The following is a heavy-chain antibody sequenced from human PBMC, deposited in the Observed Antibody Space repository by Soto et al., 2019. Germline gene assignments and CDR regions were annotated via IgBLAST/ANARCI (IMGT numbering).Heavy chain of an antibody. J-gene: IGHJ4*02. CDR1: GYTFNSYG. CDR3: ARAKPGLVSTGNYFFVGLSALPLDN. CDR2: ISAYNGNT. V-gene: IGHV1-18*01. D-gene: IGHD3-10*01. Sequence: ASVEVSCKASGYTFNSYGISWVRHAPGQGLEWMGWISAYNGNTNYAQKFQGRVTMTTDTSTSTVYMDLRILRSNDTAVYYCARAKPGLVSTGNYFFVGLSALPLDNWGPGTLVTVSS.